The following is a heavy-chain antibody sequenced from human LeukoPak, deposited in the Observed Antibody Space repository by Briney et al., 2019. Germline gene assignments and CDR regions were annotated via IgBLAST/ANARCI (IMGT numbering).Heavy chain of an antibody. CDR1: GGSISSGDYY. CDR2: IYYSGST. J-gene: IGHJ4*02. D-gene: IGHD2/OR15-2a*01. Sequence: SETLSLTCTVSGGSISSGDYYWSWIRQPPGKGLEWIGYIYYSGSTYYNPSLKSRVTISVDTSKNQFSLKLSSVTAADTAVYYCARAYSKRAPFDYWGQGTLVTVSS. CDR3: ARAYSKRAPFDY. V-gene: IGHV4-30-4*01.